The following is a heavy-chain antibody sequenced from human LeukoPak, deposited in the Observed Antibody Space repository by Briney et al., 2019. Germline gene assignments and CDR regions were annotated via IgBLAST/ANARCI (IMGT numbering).Heavy chain of an antibody. CDR3: ARVLTGSYNWFDP. CDR2: ISSSSSYI. Sequence: GGSLRLSCAASRFTFSDYSMNWVRQAPGKGLEWVSSISSSSSYIYYADSVKGRFTISRDNAKNSLYLQMNSLRAEDTAVYYCARVLTGSYNWFDPWGQGTLVTVSS. J-gene: IGHJ5*02. D-gene: IGHD1-20*01. CDR1: RFTFSDYS. V-gene: IGHV3-21*01.